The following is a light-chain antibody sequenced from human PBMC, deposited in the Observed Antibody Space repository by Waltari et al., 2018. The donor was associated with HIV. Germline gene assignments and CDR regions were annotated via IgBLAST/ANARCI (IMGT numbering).Light chain of an antibody. CDR2: WAS. CDR1: QKLLYRSYNRNY. V-gene: IGKV4-1*01. Sequence: DIVMTQSTDSLAVSLGERATINCRSSQKLLYRSYNRNYLNWYQQKPGQPPKLLIYWASTRESGVPDRFSGSGSGTDFTLTITSTQAEDVAVYYCQQYYSSPPTFGGGTKVEIK. J-gene: IGKJ4*01. CDR3: QQYYSSPPT.